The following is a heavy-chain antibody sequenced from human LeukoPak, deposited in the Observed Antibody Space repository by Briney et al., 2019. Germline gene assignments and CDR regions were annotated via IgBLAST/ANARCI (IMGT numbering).Heavy chain of an antibody. J-gene: IGHJ5*02. Sequence: SETPSLTCAVYGGSFSGYYWSWIRQPPGKGLEWIGEINHSGSTNYNPSLKSRVTISVDTSKNQFSLKLSSVTAADTAVYYCARAVITMIVPSGDWFDPWGQGTLVTVSS. CDR3: ARAVITMIVPSGDWFDP. V-gene: IGHV4-34*01. D-gene: IGHD3-22*01. CDR2: INHSGST. CDR1: GGSFSGYY.